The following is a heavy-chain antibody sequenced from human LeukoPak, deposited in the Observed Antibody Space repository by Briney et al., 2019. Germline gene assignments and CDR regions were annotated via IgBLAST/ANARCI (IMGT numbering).Heavy chain of an antibody. CDR2: ISSSSSTI. J-gene: IGHJ4*02. V-gene: IGHV3-48*01. CDR1: GFTFSSYN. Sequence: PGGSLRLSCAASGFTFSSYNMNWVRQAPGKGLEWVSYISSSSSTIYYADSVKGRFTISRDNAKNSLYLQMNSLRAEDTAVYYCASGATGGPIDYWGQGTLVTVSS. CDR3: ASGATGGPIDY. D-gene: IGHD1-26*01.